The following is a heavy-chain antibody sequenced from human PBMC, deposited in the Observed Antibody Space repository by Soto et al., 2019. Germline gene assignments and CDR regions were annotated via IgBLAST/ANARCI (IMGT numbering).Heavy chain of an antibody. CDR1: GFSLSTSGEG. Sequence: QITLKESGPTQVKPTQTLTLTCTFSGFSLSTSGEGVGRIRQPPGKALEWLALIYWNDDKPYSPSLKNWLTVTKDASKNQVVLTMTNMDPVDTATYFCVHSKYTDFWSGYYSFYFAYWCQGTLVTVSS. D-gene: IGHD3-3*01. CDR3: VHSKYTDFWSGYYSFYFAY. CDR2: IYWNDDK. J-gene: IGHJ4*02. V-gene: IGHV2-5*01.